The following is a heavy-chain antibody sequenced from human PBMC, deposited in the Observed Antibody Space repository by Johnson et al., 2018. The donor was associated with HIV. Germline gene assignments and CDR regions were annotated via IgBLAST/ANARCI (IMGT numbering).Heavy chain of an antibody. D-gene: IGHD6-13*01. CDR2: IYSGGST. CDR1: GFTVSSNY. J-gene: IGHJ3*02. CDR3: ARDGLAARVVGAFDI. Sequence: MQLVESGGGVVQPGRSLRLSCTASGFTVSSNYMSWVRQAPGKGLEWVSVIYSGGSTYYADSVKGRFTISRDNSKNTLYLQMNSLRAEDTAVYYCARDGLAARVVGAFDIWGQGTMVTVSS. V-gene: IGHV3-66*02.